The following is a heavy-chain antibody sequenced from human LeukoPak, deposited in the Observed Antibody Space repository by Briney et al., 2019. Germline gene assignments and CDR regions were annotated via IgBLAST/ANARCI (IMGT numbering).Heavy chain of an antibody. J-gene: IGHJ4*02. CDR3: VLGEPRSPFDY. Sequence: GGSLRLSCAASGFTFSRYSMNWVRQAPGKGLEWVASISSSSSYIYYADSVKGRFTISRDNAKNSLYLQMNSLRAEDTAVYYCVLGEPRSPFDYWGQGTLVTVSS. D-gene: IGHD1-26*01. CDR1: GFTFSRYS. CDR2: ISSSSSYI. V-gene: IGHV3-21*01.